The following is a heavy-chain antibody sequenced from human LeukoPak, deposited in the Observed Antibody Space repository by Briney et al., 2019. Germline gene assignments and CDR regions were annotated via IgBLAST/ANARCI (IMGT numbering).Heavy chain of an antibody. CDR2: IWYDGSNK. CDR3: AKDKGNYYFDY. V-gene: IGHV3-30*02. D-gene: IGHD4-23*01. Sequence: PGGSLRLSCAASGIRFSASGMHWVRQAPGEGLEWVAFIWYDGSNKYYADSVKGRFTISRDDSKKEVYLQMNSLRAEDTALYYCAKDKGNYYFDYWGQGTLVTVSS. CDR1: GIRFSASG. J-gene: IGHJ4*02.